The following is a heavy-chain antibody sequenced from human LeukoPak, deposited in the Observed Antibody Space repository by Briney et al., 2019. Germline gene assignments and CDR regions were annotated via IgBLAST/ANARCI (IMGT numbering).Heavy chain of an antibody. J-gene: IGHJ4*02. D-gene: IGHD2-21*02. V-gene: IGHV2-5*01. CDR3: ANSDCGGDCYSSGLDF. CDR2: IYWNDDK. Sequence: SGPTLVKPTQTLTLTCTFSGFSLSTSGVGVGWIRQPPGKALEWLALIYWNDDKRYSPSLKSRLTITKDTSKNQVVLTMTNMDPVDTATYYCANSDCGGDCYSSGLDFWGQGTLVTVSS. CDR1: GFSLSTSGVG.